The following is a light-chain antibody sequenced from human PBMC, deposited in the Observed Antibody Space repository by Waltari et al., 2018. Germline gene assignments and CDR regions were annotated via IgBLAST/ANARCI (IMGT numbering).Light chain of an antibody. V-gene: IGKV1-39*01. CDR2: AAS. Sequence: DIQMTQSPSSLSASVGERVTITCRASQSISSYLSWYQQKPGKAPKLLIYAASRLQSGVPSRFSGSESGTDFTLTISSLQIEDFATYYCLQSYSTPAFGQGTKVEIK. CDR3: LQSYSTPA. J-gene: IGKJ1*01. CDR1: QSISSY.